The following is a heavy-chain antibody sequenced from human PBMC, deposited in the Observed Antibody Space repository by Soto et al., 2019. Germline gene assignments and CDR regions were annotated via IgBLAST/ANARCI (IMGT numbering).Heavy chain of an antibody. CDR2: IIPIFGIA. V-gene: IGHV1-69*13. CDR1: RGTYGSYA. D-gene: IGHD3-3*01. J-gene: IGHJ6*02. Sequence: PGKFSCKAPRGTYGSYARCSLRQAPRKWLEWMGEIIPIFGIANYAQKFQGRVTITADESTSTAYMDLSSLRSEDTAVYYCASLLRFLEWFPPEYYGMDVWGQGTTVTVAS. CDR3: ASLLRFLEWFPPEYYGMDV.